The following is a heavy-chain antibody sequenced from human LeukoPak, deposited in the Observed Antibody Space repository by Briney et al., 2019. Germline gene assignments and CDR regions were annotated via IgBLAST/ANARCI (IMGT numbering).Heavy chain of an antibody. D-gene: IGHD1-26*01. J-gene: IGHJ4*02. CDR1: GYTFTGYY. CDR3: ARDGVSGSYSSDY. CDR2: INPNSGGT. V-gene: IGHV1-2*02. Sequence: ASVKVSCKASGYTFTGYYMHWVRQAPGQGLEWMGWINPNSGGTNYAQKFQGRVTMTRETSISTAYMERSRKRSNHTAVYYCARDGVSGSYSSDYWGQGTLVTVSS.